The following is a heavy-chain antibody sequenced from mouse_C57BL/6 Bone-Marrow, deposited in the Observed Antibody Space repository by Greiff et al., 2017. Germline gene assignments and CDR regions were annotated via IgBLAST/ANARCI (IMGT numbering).Heavy chain of an antibody. CDR1: GFTFSDYY. D-gene: IGHD1-1*01. J-gene: IGHJ1*03. V-gene: IGHV5-12*01. CDR3: ARWGTTGLPYFDV. Sequence: DVKLVESGGGLVQPGGSLKLSCAASGFTFSDYYMYWVRQTPEKRLEWVAYISNAGGSTYYPDTVKGRFTISRDNAKNTLYLQMSRLKSEDTARYYGARWGTTGLPYFDVWGTGTTVTVSS. CDR2: ISNAGGST.